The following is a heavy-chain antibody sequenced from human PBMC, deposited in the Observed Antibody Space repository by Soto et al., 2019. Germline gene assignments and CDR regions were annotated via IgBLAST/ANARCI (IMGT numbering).Heavy chain of an antibody. CDR1: VYSINSDYY. V-gene: IGHV4-38-2*01. D-gene: IGHD3-22*01. J-gene: IGHJ5*02. CDR3: ARATYFYDTTGSFEEGWFDP. CDR2: IYHSGNI. Sequence: NLPETLSLTCGVSVYSINSDYYGGWIRQPPGKGLEWIGSIYHSGNIYYNPSLKRRVTISLDTAKNQFSLKLSSVTAADTAVYYCARATYFYDTTGSFEEGWFDPWSQGTLVTVSS.